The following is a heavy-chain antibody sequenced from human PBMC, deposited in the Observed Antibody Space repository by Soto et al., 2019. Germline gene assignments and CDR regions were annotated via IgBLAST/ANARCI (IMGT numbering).Heavy chain of an antibody. V-gene: IGHV1-18*04. CDR2: IGVYNGNT. J-gene: IGHJ6*02. D-gene: IGHD2-2*02. CDR3: ASVGYCSSTSCYTGFYHYYGMDV. CDR1: GYTFTNYV. Sequence: QVQLVQSGAEVKKPGASVKVSCKASGYTFTNYVISWVRQAPGQGLEWMGWIGVYNGNTNYAQKYRGRVTMTTDTSTRTAYMELRSLRSDDTAVFYCASVGYCSSTSCYTGFYHYYGMDVWGQGTTVTVSS.